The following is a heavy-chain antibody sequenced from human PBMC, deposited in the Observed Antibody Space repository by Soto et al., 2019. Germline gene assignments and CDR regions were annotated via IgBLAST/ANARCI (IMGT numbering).Heavy chain of an antibody. Sequence: GESLKISCAASGFTFSSYAMHWVRQAPGKGLEWVAVISYDGSNKYYADSVKGRFTISRDKSKNTLYLQMNSLRAEDTALYYCARGGLQSDAFDIWGQGTMVTVSS. J-gene: IGHJ3*02. CDR1: GFTFSSYA. CDR2: ISYDGSNK. V-gene: IGHV3-30*04. D-gene: IGHD1-1*01. CDR3: ARGGLQSDAFDI.